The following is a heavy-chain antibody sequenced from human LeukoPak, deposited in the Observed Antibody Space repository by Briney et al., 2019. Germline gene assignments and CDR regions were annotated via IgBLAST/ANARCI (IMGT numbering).Heavy chain of an antibody. V-gene: IGHV3-23*01. D-gene: IGHD4-23*01. CDR2: ISGSGGTT. CDR3: AKDRSLDGGDSGGYFDY. Sequence: GGSLRLSCAASGFTFTSYAMSWVRQAPGKGVECISVISGSGGTTYYAGSVKGRFTISRDNSKNALYLQMNSLRAEDTAVYYCAKDRSLDGGDSGGYFDYWGRGTLVSVSS. J-gene: IGHJ4*02. CDR1: GFTFTSYA.